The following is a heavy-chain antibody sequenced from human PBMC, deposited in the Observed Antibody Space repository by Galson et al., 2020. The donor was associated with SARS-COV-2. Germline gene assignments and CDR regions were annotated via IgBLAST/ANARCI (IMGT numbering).Heavy chain of an antibody. CDR2: ISAYNDNT. V-gene: IGHV1-18*01. Sequence: ASVKVSCKASGYTFTRYGISWVRQAPGQRLEWMGWISAYNDNTKYAQNLQGRVTMTTDTSTATAYMELRSLRSDDTAVFYCARTDTIEYYYGSGTEPLVDYWGQGTLVTVSS. J-gene: IGHJ4*02. D-gene: IGHD3-10*01. CDR1: GYTFTRYG. CDR3: ARTDTIEYYYGSGTEPLVDY.